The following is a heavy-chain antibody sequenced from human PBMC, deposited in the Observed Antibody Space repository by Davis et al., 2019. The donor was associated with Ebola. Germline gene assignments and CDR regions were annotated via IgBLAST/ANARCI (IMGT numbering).Heavy chain of an antibody. D-gene: IGHD1-14*01. V-gene: IGHV4-59*12. CDR1: GGSISSYY. CDR3: AREREPDWYFDL. J-gene: IGHJ2*01. CDR2: IYYSGST. Sequence: PGGSLRLSCTVSGGSISSYYWSWIRQPPGKGLEWIGYIYYSGSTNYNPSLKSRVTISVDTSKNQFSLKLSSVTASDTAVYYCAREREPDWYFDLWGRGTLVTVSS.